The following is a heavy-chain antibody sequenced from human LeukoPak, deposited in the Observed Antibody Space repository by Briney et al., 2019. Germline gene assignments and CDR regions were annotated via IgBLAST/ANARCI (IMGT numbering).Heavy chain of an antibody. CDR2: VNPGETDT. CDR3: AKATAAAGGVPPDN. D-gene: IGHD6-13*01. CDR1: GFTFSRHW. J-gene: IGHJ4*02. V-gene: IGHV3-74*01. Sequence: PGGSLRLSCAASGFTFSRHWMHWLRQVPGKGPEWVSRVNPGETDTTCADSVRGRFTVSRDNAKNTLFLQMNSLRGEDTAVYYCAKATAAAGGVPPDNWGQGTLVTVSS.